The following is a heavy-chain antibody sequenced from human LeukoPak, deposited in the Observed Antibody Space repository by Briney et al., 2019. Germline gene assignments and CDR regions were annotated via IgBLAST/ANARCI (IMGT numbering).Heavy chain of an antibody. J-gene: IGHJ4*02. Sequence: PGGSLRLSCAASGFTFSDYWMHWVRQAPGKGLEWVSVISNSGDTYYADSVKGRFTVSRDNSKNTLYLEMNILRAEDTAVYYCAKPPYSSYVVPTVWGQGTLVTVSS. D-gene: IGHD4-11*01. CDR1: GFTFSDYW. CDR2: ISNSGDT. V-gene: IGHV3-23*01. CDR3: AKPPYSSYVVPTV.